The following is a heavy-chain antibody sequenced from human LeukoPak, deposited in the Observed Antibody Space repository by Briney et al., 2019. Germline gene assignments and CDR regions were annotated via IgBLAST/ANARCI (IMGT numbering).Heavy chain of an antibody. CDR2: IKSKTNGGTT. J-gene: IGHJ4*02. CDR1: GFTFSNAW. Sequence: PGGSLRLSCAASGFTFSNAWMSWVRQAPGKGLEWVGRIKSKTNGGTTDYAAPVKGRFTISRDDSKNTLYLQMNSLETEDTAVYYCTTATVTNGFVIYWGQGTLVTVSS. D-gene: IGHD4-17*01. V-gene: IGHV3-15*01. CDR3: TTATVTNGFVIY.